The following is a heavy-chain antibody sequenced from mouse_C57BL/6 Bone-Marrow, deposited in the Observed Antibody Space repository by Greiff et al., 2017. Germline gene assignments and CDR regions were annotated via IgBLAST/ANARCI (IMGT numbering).Heavy chain of an antibody. CDR1: GYTFTDYN. J-gene: IGHJ4*01. Sequence: EVQLQQSGPELVKPGASVKIPCKASGYTFTDYNMDWVKQSHGKSLEWIGDINPNNGGTIYNQKFKGKATLTVDKSSSTAYMELSSLTSEDTAVYYCARSDDAGLYYYAMDYWGQGTSVTVSS. CDR3: ARSDDAGLYYYAMDY. D-gene: IGHD2-12*01. CDR2: INPNNGGT. V-gene: IGHV1-18*01.